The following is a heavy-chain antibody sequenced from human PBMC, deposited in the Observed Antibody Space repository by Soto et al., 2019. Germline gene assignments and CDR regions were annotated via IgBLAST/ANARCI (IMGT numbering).Heavy chain of an antibody. CDR3: AKDRCSGGSCYSYFDY. J-gene: IGHJ4*02. CDR1: GFTFSSYA. Sequence: GGSLRLSCVASGFTFSSYAMSWVRQAPGKGLEWVSAISGSGGSTYYADSVKGRFTISRDNSKNTLYLQMNSLRAEDTAVYYCAKDRCSGGSCYSYFDYWGQGTLVTVSS. D-gene: IGHD2-15*01. V-gene: IGHV3-23*01. CDR2: ISGSGGST.